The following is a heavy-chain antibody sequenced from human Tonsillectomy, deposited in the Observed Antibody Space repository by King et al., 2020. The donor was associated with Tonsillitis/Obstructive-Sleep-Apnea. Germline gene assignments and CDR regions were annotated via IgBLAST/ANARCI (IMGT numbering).Heavy chain of an antibody. V-gene: IGHV4-59*01. Sequence: QLQESGPGLVKPSETLSLTCTVSGGSISTYYWTWIRQPPGKGLDWIGYIYYSGSTNYNPSLKGRVTISVDTSKNQFSLKLSSVTAADTAVYYCARDEGGHWLAFDYWGQGTLVTVSS. CDR1: GGSISTYY. D-gene: IGHD6-19*01. CDR2: IYYSGST. J-gene: IGHJ4*02. CDR3: ARDEGGHWLAFDY.